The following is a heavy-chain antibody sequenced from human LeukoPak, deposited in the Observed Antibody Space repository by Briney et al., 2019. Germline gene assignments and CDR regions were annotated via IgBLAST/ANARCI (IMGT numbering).Heavy chain of an antibody. Sequence: GGSLRLSCAASGFIFSTSGLNWVRQAPGKGLEWVSFIGTNSRTTYYGDSVKGRFTISRDNAKNSLYLQMNSLRAEDTAVYYCARDPPSDFWSGYHPNYFDYWGQGTLVTVSS. CDR2: IGTNSRTT. V-gene: IGHV3-48*04. CDR1: GFIFSTSG. CDR3: ARDPPSDFWSGYHPNYFDY. D-gene: IGHD3-3*01. J-gene: IGHJ4*02.